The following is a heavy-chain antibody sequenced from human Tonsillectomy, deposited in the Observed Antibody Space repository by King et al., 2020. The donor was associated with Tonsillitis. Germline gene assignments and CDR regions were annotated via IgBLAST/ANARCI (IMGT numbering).Heavy chain of an antibody. D-gene: IGHD3-16*01. CDR2: ISGSGGST. CDR1: GFTFSSYA. V-gene: IGHV3-23*04. J-gene: IGHJ3*02. CDR3: AKDSRRGPGAFDI. Sequence: VQLVESGGGLVQPGGSLRLSCAASGFTFSSYAMSWVRQAPGKGLEWVSAISGSGGSTYYADSVKGRFTNSRDNSKNTPYLQRNSLRAEDTAVYYCAKDSRRGPGAFDIWGQGTMVTVSS.